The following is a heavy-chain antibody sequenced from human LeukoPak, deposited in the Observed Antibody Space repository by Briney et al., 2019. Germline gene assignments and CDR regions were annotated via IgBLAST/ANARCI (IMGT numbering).Heavy chain of an antibody. CDR1: GGSISSGDYY. CDR2: IYYSGST. D-gene: IGHD6-19*01. Sequence: SETLSLTCTVSGGSISSGDYYWSWIRQPPGKGLEWIGYIYYSGSTYYNPSLKSRVTISVDTSKNQFSLKLSSVTAADTAVYYCARAISGWGSPFDYWGQGTLVTVSS. V-gene: IGHV4-30-4*08. CDR3: ARAISGWGSPFDY. J-gene: IGHJ4*02.